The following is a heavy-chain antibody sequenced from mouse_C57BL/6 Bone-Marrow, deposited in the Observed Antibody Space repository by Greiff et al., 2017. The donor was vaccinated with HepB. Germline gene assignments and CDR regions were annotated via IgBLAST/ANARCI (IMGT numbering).Heavy chain of an antibody. J-gene: IGHJ4*01. V-gene: IGHV1-69*01. CDR3: ARKGITTVVATGSYYAMDY. CDR2: IDPSDSYT. D-gene: IGHD1-1*01. CDR1: GYTFTSYW. Sequence: QVQLKQPGAELVMPGASVKLSCKASGYTFTSYWMHWVKQRPGQGLEWIGEIDPSDSYTNYNQKFKGKSTLTVDKSSSTAYMQLSSLTSEDSAVYYCARKGITTVVATGSYYAMDYWGQGTSVTVSS.